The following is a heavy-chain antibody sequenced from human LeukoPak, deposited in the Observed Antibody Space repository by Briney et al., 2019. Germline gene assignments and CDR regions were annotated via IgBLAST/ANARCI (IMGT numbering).Heavy chain of an antibody. J-gene: IGHJ5*02. Sequence: GASVKVSCKASGYTFTSYYMHWVRQAPGQGLEWMGIINPSGGSTSYAQKFQSRVTMTRDTSTSTVYMELSSLRSEDTAVYYCARDGAIAAAGTNWFDPWGQGTLVTVSS. V-gene: IGHV1-46*01. CDR3: ARDGAIAAAGTNWFDP. CDR1: GYTFTSYY. CDR2: INPSGGST. D-gene: IGHD6-13*01.